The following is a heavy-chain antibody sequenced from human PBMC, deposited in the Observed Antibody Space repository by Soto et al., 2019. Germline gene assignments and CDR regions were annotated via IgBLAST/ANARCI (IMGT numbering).Heavy chain of an antibody. J-gene: IGHJ4*02. CDR3: AREDGGDGYRAGY. V-gene: IGHV3-53*02. D-gene: IGHD5-12*01. CDR1: GFTVRSNY. Sequence: EVQLVETGGGLIQPGGSLRLSCAASGFTVRSNYMSWVRQAPGKGLEWVSVIYSGGSTYYADSVKGRFTISRDNSKNTLYLQMNSLRAEDTAVYYCAREDGGDGYRAGYWGQGTLVTVSS. CDR2: IYSGGST.